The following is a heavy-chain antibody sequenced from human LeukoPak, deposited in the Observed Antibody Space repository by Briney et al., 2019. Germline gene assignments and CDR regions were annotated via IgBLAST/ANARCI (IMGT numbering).Heavy chain of an antibody. Sequence: GGSLRLSCSASGFTFSSYAMHWVRQAPGKGLEHVSAISSNGGSTYYADSVKGRFTLSRDNSKNTLYLQMNSLRAEDTAVYFCAKGLSIASSFFDYWGQGTLVTVSS. CDR3: AKGLSIASSFFDY. V-gene: IGHV3-64*04. CDR1: GFTFSSYA. CDR2: ISSNGGST. D-gene: IGHD3-3*02. J-gene: IGHJ4*02.